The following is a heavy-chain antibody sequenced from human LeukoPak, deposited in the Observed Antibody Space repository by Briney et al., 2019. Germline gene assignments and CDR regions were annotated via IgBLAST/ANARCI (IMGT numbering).Heavy chain of an antibody. D-gene: IGHD6-19*01. CDR2: IYYSGST. CDR3: ARNAPGYSSGWPVPPYYYGMDV. V-gene: IGHV4-28*01. CDR1: GYSISCSNW. J-gene: IGHJ6*04. Sequence: PSDTLSLTCAVSGYSISCSNWWGWIRQPPGKGLEWIGYIYYSGSTYYNPSLKSRVTMSVDTSKNQFSLKLSSVTAVDTAVYYCARNAPGYSSGWPVPPYYYGMDVWGEGTTVTVSS.